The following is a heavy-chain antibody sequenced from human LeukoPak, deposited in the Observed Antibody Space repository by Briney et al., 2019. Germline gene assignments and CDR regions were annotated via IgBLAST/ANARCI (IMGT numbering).Heavy chain of an antibody. CDR3: AKGESYVDTACFDY. V-gene: IGHV3-9*01. D-gene: IGHD5-18*01. CDR1: GFTFDDYA. Sequence: PGGSLRLSCAASGFTFDDYAMHWVRQATGKGLEWVSGISWTSDSRGYADSVKGRFTISRDNAKHSLYLQMNSLRAEDTALYYCAKGESYVDTACFDYWGQGTLVTVSS. J-gene: IGHJ4*02. CDR2: ISWTSDSR.